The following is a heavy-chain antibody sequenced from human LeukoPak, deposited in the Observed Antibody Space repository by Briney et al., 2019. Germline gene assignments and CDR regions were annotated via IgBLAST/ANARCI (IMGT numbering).Heavy chain of an antibody. J-gene: IGHJ4*02. CDR1: GGSFSGYY. V-gene: IGHV4-34*01. Sequence: SETLSLTCAVYGGSFSGYYWSWIRQPPGKGLEWIGEINHSGSTNYNPSLKSRVTISVDTSKNQFSLKLSSVTAADTAVYYCARALARYDFDYWGQGTLVTVSS. CDR3: ARALARYDFDY. CDR2: INHSGST. D-gene: IGHD3-3*01.